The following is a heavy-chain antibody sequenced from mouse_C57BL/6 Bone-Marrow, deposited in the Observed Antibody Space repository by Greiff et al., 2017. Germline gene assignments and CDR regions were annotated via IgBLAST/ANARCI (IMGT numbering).Heavy chain of an antibody. D-gene: IGHD1-1*01. CDR2: ISSGSSTI. V-gene: IGHV5-17*01. J-gene: IGHJ4*01. CDR1: GFTFSDYG. Sequence: EVKLVESGGGLVKPGGSLKLSCAASGFTFSDYGMHWVRQAPEKGLEWVAYISSGSSTIYYADTVKGRFTISRDNAKNTLFLQMTSLRSEDTAMYYCARLYYGSSLYYAMDYWGQGTSVTVSS. CDR3: ARLYYGSSLYYAMDY.